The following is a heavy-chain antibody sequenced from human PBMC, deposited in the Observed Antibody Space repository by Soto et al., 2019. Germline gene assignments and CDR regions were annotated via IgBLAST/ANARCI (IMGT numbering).Heavy chain of an antibody. Sequence: GXSVKVSCKASGCTFTCYYLHWVRQAPGEGLEWMGWINPNSVGTNYSQKFRGRVTMTRDTSITTAYMELRSLRSDDTAVYYCARDVPHIAATRGLDSWGQGTLVTVTS. CDR3: ARDVPHIAATRGLDS. CDR1: GCTFTCYY. V-gene: IGHV1-2*02. D-gene: IGHD1-20*01. J-gene: IGHJ5*01. CDR2: INPNSVGT.